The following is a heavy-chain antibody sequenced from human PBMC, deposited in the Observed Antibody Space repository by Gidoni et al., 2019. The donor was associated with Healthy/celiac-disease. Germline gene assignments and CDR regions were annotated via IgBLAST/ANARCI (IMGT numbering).Heavy chain of an antibody. CDR3: ARGEQQLVHYYGMDV. CDR2: IYSGGST. CDR1: GFTGSGNY. V-gene: IGHV3-53*04. J-gene: IGHJ6*02. D-gene: IGHD6-13*01. Sequence: EVQLVESGGGLVQPGGSLRLSCAASGFTGSGNYMSWVRQAPGKGLEWVSVIYSGGSTYYADSVKGRFTISRHNSKNTLYLQMTSLRAEDTAVYYCARGEQQLVHYYGMDVWGQGTTVTVSS.